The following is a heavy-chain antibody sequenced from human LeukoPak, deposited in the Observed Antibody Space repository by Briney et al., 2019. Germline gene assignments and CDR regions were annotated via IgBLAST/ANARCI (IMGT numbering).Heavy chain of an antibody. CDR3: AREVGATTQNWFDP. Sequence: SVKVSCKASGGTFSSYAISWVRQAPGQGLEWMGGIIPIFGTANYAQKFQGRVTITADESTSTAYMELNSLRSEDTAVYYCAREVGATTQNWFDPWGQGTLVTVSS. CDR1: GGTFSSYA. D-gene: IGHD1-26*01. V-gene: IGHV1-69*13. CDR2: IIPIFGTA. J-gene: IGHJ5*02.